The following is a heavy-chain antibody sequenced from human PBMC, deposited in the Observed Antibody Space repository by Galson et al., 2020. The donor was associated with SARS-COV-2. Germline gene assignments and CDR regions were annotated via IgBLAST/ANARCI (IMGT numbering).Heavy chain of an antibody. V-gene: IGHV4-39*07. D-gene: IGHD1-1*01. CDR3: ARENDPYLIDY. Sequence: SEILSLTCTVSGGSISSSSYYWGWIRQPPGKGLEWIGSIYYSGSTYYNPSLKSRVTISVDTSKNQFSLKLSSVTAADTAVYYCARENDPYLIDYWGQGTLVTVSS. CDR2: IYYSGST. CDR1: GGSISSSSYY. J-gene: IGHJ4*02.